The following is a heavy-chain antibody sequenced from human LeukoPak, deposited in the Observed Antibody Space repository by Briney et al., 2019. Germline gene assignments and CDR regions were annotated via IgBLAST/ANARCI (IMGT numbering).Heavy chain of an antibody. CDR2: IKQDGSEI. D-gene: IGHD3-10*01. Sequence: GGSLRLSCAVSGFTFSTYWMSWVRQAPGKGLEWVANIKQDGSEIYYLDSVKGRFTISRDNAQNSLFLQMNSLRAEDTAVYYCARDDQSSGGFVVYWGQGTLVTVSS. CDR1: GFTFSTYW. V-gene: IGHV3-7*01. J-gene: IGHJ4*02. CDR3: ARDDQSSGGFVVY.